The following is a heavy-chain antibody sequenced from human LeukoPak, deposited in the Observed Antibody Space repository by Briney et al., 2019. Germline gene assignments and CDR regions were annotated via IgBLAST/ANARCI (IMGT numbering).Heavy chain of an antibody. J-gene: IGHJ4*02. D-gene: IGHD1-1*01. CDR3: AKDRSANWSLDY. CDR2: IGYEGSTK. CDR1: GFTFRSDG. V-gene: IGHV3-30*02. Sequence: PGGSLRLSCAASGFTFRSDGMHWVRHAPGKGLGWGTFIGYEGSTKYYVDSAKGRFTISRDNSKNTLYLQMNSLRVEGTGVYYWAKDRSANWSLDYWRQGTLVIVSS.